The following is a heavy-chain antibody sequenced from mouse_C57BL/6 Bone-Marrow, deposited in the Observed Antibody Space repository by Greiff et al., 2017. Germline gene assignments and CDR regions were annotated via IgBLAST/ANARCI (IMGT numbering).Heavy chain of an antibody. CDR3: ARGPLGNFDY. CDR1: GYSITNGNHW. J-gene: IGHJ2*01. CDR2: ISSSGST. V-gene: IGHV3-4*01. Sequence: EVQRVESGPALVKPSPTVSLTCTVTGYSITNGNHWWNWIRQVSGSKLEWIGYISSSGSTDSNPSHKSPISITRDTSKNQLFLQVHSVTTEDIATYACARGPLGNFDYWGQGTTLTVSS. D-gene: IGHD3-3*01.